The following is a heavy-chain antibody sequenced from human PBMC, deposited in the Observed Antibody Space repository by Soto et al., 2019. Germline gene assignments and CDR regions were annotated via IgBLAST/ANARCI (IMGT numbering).Heavy chain of an antibody. V-gene: IGHV1-3*01. CDR2: INAGNGNT. Sequence: GASVKVSCKTSGYSFTDYDMHWVRQAAGQGLEWMGWINAGNGNTKYSQKFQGRVTITRDTSASTAYMELSSLRSEDTAVYYCARELSPYSSSSFNYWGQGTLVTVSS. CDR3: ARELSPYSSSSFNY. J-gene: IGHJ4*02. CDR1: GYSFTDYD. D-gene: IGHD6-13*01.